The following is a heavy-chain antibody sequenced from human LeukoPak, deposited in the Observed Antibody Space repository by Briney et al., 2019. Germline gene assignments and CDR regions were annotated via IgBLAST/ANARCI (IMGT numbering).Heavy chain of an antibody. V-gene: IGHV3-7*03. D-gene: IGHD3-10*01. CDR1: GFTFSSYA. Sequence: GGSLRLSCAASGFTFSSYAMSWVRQAPGKGLEWVANMNQDGSEKYYVDSVKGRFTISRDNAKNSLYLQMNNLRDEDTAVYYCARDWAPKYASGNYYITPPGYWGQGTLVTVSS. CDR2: MNQDGSEK. CDR3: ARDWAPKYASGNYYITPPGY. J-gene: IGHJ1*01.